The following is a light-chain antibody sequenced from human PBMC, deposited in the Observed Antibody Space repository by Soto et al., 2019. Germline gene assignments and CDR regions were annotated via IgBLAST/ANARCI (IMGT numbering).Light chain of an antibody. V-gene: IGKV3-20*01. CDR1: QRVSSSY. CDR3: QQYGSSPYT. J-gene: IGKJ2*01. Sequence: EIVLTQSPGTLSLSPGERATLSCRASQRVSSSYLAWYQQKPGQAPRLLIFGASSRATGIPDRFSGSGSGTGFTLTISRLEPEDFALYYCQQYGSSPYTFGQGTKLEIK. CDR2: GAS.